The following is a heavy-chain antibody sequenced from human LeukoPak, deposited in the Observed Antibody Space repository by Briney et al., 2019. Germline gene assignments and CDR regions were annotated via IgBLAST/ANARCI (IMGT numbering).Heavy chain of an antibody. CDR1: GFTFSDYY. CDR2: ISSSGSTI. CDR3: ARPKYDSSGYEAFDT. D-gene: IGHD3-22*01. Sequence: GGSLRLSCAASGFTFSDYYMSWIRQAPGKGLEWVSYISSSGSTIYYADSVKGRFTISRDNAKNSLYLQMNSLRAEDTAVYYCARPKYDSSGYEAFDTWGQGTMVTVSS. J-gene: IGHJ3*02. V-gene: IGHV3-11*01.